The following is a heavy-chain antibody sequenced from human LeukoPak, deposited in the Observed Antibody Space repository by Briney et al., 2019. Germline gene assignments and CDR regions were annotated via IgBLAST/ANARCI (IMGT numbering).Heavy chain of an antibody. V-gene: IGHV3-48*01. CDR1: GFSFSNYN. Sequence: GGSLRLSCAGSGFSFSNYNMNWVRQAPGKGLEWLSYISGSSSTIYYADSVKGRFTISRDNSKNTLYLQMNSLRAEDTAVYYCAKSPAKAKRAGNHFDYWGQGTLVTVSS. CDR3: AKSPAKAKRAGNHFDY. CDR2: ISGSSSTI. J-gene: IGHJ4*02.